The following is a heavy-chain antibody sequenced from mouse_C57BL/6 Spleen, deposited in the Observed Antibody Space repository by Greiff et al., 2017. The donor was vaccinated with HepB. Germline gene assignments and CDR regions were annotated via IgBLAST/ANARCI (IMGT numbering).Heavy chain of an antibody. Sequence: QVQLQQPGAELVRPGSSVKLSCKASGYTFTSYWMDWVKQRPGQGLEWIGNIYPSDSETHYNQKFKDKATLTVDKSSSTAYMQLSSLTSEDSAVYDCARCLIYYYGSSYDWDFDVWGKGTTVTVSS. V-gene: IGHV1-61*01. CDR3: ARCLIYYYGSSYDWDFDV. J-gene: IGHJ1*03. D-gene: IGHD1-1*01. CDR1: GYTFTSYW. CDR2: IYPSDSET.